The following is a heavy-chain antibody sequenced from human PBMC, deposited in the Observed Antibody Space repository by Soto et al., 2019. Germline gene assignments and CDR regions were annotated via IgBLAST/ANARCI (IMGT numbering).Heavy chain of an antibody. V-gene: IGHV3-7*01. CDR1: GFTFSRYW. J-gene: IGHJ4*02. Sequence: EVQLVESGGGLVQPGGSLRPSCATSGFTFSRYWMSWVRQAPGKGLEWVASIKQDGSDKYYVDSVKGRFTISRDNAKNSLSLQMNSLRAEDTAVYYCARGSSGSYDYWGQGTLVAVSS. CDR2: IKQDGSDK. CDR3: ARGSSGSYDY. D-gene: IGHD1-26*01.